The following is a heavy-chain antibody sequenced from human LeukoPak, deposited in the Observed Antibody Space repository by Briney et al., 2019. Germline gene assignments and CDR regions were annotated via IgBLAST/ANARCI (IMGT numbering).Heavy chain of an antibody. CDR1: GYTFTGYY. Sequence: ASVKVSCKASGYTFTGYYMHWVRQAPGQGLEWMGWINTKSGMTGHAQKFQGRITITKDTSINTVYMELSSLSSEDTAVYFCARVDGSVDYWGQGTLVTVSS. CDR2: INTKSGMT. CDR3: ARVDGSVDY. J-gene: IGHJ4*02. V-gene: IGHV1-8*03. D-gene: IGHD3-22*01.